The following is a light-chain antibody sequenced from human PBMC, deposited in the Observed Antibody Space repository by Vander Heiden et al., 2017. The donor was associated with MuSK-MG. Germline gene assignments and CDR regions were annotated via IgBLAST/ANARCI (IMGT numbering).Light chain of an antibody. J-gene: IGLJ3*02. Sequence: QSVLTQPPSVSGAPGQRVTISCTGSSSNIGAGYDVHWYQQLPGTAPKLLIYGNSNRPSGVPDRFSGSKSGTSASLAITGLQAEDEADYYCQSYDSSLSGSGVFGGGTKLTVI. CDR3: QSYDSSLSGSGV. V-gene: IGLV1-40*01. CDR2: GNS. CDR1: SSNIGAGYD.